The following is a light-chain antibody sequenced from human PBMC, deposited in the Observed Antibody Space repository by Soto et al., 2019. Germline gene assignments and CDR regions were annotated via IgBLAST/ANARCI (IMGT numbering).Light chain of an antibody. CDR2: GAS. Sequence: EIVLTQSPATLSLSPGERATLPRGASQSVSSSYLAWYQQKPGQAPRLLIYGASTRATGIPDRFSGSGSGTDFTLTISRLEPEDFEVYFCQQYTGPPTTFGQGTRLEIK. CDR3: QQYTGPPTT. J-gene: IGKJ5*01. V-gene: IGKV3-20*01. CDR1: QSVSSSY.